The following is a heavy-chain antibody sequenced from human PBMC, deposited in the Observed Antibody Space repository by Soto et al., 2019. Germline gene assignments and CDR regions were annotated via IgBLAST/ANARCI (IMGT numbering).Heavy chain of an antibody. CDR3: ARSSSGYHFDY. V-gene: IGHV3-64*02. CDR1: GFTFSSYA. CDR2: INSNGGIT. Sequence: EVQLVESGEGLVQPGGSLRLSCAASGFTFSSYAMHWVRQAPGKGLEYVSAINSNGGITYYADSVKGRFTISRDNSKNTLYLHMGILRAEDMAVYYCARSSSGYHFDYWGQGTLVTVSS. D-gene: IGHD3-22*01. J-gene: IGHJ4*02.